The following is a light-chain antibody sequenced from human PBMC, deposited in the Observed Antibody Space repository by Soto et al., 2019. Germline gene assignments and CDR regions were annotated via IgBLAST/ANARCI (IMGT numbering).Light chain of an antibody. V-gene: IGKV1-6*01. CDR2: AAS. CDR1: QGIRND. CDR3: LQDYNYPYT. J-gene: IGKJ2*01. Sequence: AIQMTQSPSSLSVSVGDRVTITCRASQGIRNDLAWYQQKPGKAPKLLIYAASSLQSGVPSRFGGSGSGTDFTLTISSLQPEDFATYYCLQDYNYPYTFGQGKKLEIK.